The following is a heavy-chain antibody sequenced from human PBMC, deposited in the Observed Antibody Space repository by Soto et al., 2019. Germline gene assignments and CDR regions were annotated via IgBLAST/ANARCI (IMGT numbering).Heavy chain of an antibody. V-gene: IGHV3-53*01. J-gene: IGHJ4*02. CDR3: ARAQGLSVVPAAIWYYFDY. D-gene: IGHD2-2*01. CDR1: GFTVNSNY. Sequence: GGSLRLSCAASGFTVNSNYMSWVRQAPGKGLEWVSVIYSGGSTYYADSVRGRFTISRDNYKNTMYLQMNSLRAEDTAVYYCARAQGLSVVPAAIWYYFDYWGQGTLVTVSS. CDR2: IYSGGST.